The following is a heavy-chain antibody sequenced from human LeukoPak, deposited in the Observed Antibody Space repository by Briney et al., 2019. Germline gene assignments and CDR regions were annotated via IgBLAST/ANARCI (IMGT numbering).Heavy chain of an antibody. CDR2: INSDGSST. D-gene: IGHD2-21*02. V-gene: IGHV3-74*01. CDR3: AKLAGDIVVVTAIPPDY. Sequence: PGGSLRLSCAASGFTISTYWMHWVRHAPGKGLVWVSRINSDGSSTSYADSVKGRFTISGDNAKNTLYLQMNSLRAEDTAVYYCAKLAGDIVVVTAIPPDYWGQGTLVTVSS. CDR1: GFTISTYW. J-gene: IGHJ4*02.